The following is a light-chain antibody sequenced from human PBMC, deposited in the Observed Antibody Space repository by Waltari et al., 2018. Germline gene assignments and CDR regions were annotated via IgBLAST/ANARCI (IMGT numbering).Light chain of an antibody. CDR1: QSVSSN. CDR2: GAS. Sequence: EIVMTQSPATLSVSPGERPTLSCRASQSVSSNLAWYQQKPGQAPRPLIHGASTRATGIPARFSGSGSGTEFTLTISSLQSEDFAVYYCQQYNNWPPGAFGQGTKVEIK. J-gene: IGKJ1*01. CDR3: QQYNNWPPGA. V-gene: IGKV3-15*01.